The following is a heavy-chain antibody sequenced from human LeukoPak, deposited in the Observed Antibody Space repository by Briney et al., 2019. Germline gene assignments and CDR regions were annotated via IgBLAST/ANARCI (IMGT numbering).Heavy chain of an antibody. CDR1: GFTFTNYA. CDR2: ISGSGDTT. CDR3: AKVRYVGYYFDY. V-gene: IGHV3-23*01. Sequence: GGSLRLSCAASGFTFTNYAISWVRQAPGKGLEWVSGISGSGDTTYYADSVKDRFTISRDNSKNTLYLQMNSLRAEDTAVYYCAKVRYVGYYFDYWGQGTLVTVSS. J-gene: IGHJ4*02. D-gene: IGHD3-9*01.